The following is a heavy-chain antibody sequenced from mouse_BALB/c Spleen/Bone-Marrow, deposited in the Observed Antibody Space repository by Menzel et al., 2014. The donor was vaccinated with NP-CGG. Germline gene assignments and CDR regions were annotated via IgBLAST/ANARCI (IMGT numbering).Heavy chain of an antibody. Sequence: EVKGGESGGGLVQPGGSLKLSCAASGFDFSRYWMGWVGQAPGKGLEWFGEINPDSSTINYTPSLKDKFIISRDNAKNTLYLQMSKVRSEDTALYYCAPNWDRGFAYWGQGTLVTVSA. CDR2: INPDSSTI. CDR1: GFDFSRYW. D-gene: IGHD4-1*01. J-gene: IGHJ3*01. CDR3: APNWDRGFAY. V-gene: IGHV4-1*02.